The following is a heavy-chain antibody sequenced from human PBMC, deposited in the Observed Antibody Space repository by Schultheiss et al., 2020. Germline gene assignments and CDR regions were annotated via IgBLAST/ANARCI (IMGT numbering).Heavy chain of an antibody. CDR1: GGSISSGDYY. V-gene: IGHV4-30-4*01. Sequence: SCTVSGGSISSGDYYWSWIRQPPGKGLEWIGYIYYSGSTYYNPSLKSRVTISVDTSKNQFSLKLSSVTAADTAVYYCASGYYYDSSGYYPIDYWGQGTLVTVSS. CDR2: IYYSGST. D-gene: IGHD3-22*01. CDR3: ASGYYYDSSGYYPIDY. J-gene: IGHJ4*02.